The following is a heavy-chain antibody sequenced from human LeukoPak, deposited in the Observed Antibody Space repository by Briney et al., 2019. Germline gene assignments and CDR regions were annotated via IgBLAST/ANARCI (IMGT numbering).Heavy chain of an antibody. CDR1: GFTFSNYG. D-gene: IGHD3-10*01. CDR3: SRSPTTIVRGVIITDPFDY. CDR2: IWYDGSNK. V-gene: IGHV3-33*01. J-gene: IGHJ4*02. Sequence: GRSLRLSCVASGFTFSNYGIHWVRQAPGKGLEWVAVIWYDGSNKYYADSVKGRFTMSRDNSKNTVYLQMNSLRAEDTAVYYCSRSPTTIVRGVIITDPFDYWGQGTLVTVSS.